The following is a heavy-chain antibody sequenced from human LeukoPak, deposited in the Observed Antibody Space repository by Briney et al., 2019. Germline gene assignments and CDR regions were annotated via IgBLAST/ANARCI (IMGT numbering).Heavy chain of an antibody. Sequence: SQTLSLTCTLAARFISIRTYCWGWIRQTPGKGLEGIRTIYYGGSTYYTPSLKNRVTISLDTSKSQFSLRLSSVTAADTAVYYCARLCGPWAAGDYWGQGTLVTVSS. V-gene: IGHV4-39*01. CDR3: ARLCGPWAAGDY. CDR2: IYYGGST. J-gene: IGHJ4*02. CDR1: ARFISIRTYC. D-gene: IGHD6-13*01.